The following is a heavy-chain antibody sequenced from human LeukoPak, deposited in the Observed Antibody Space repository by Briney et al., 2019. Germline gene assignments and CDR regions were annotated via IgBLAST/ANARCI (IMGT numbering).Heavy chain of an antibody. V-gene: IGHV3-53*01. J-gene: IGHJ3*02. CDR2: IYSGGST. Sequence: PGGSLRLSCAASEFTVSSNYMSWVRQAPGKGLEWVSVIYSGGSTYYADSVKGRFTISRDNPKNTLYLQMNSLRAEDTAVYYCARDYYDSSGYRHDAFDIWGQGTMVTV. CDR3: ARDYYDSSGYRHDAFDI. CDR1: EFTVSSNY. D-gene: IGHD3-22*01.